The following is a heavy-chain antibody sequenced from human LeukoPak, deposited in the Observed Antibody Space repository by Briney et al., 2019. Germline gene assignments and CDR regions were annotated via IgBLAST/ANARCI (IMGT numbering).Heavy chain of an antibody. CDR2: IYTSGST. V-gene: IGHV4-4*07. Sequence: SETLSLTCTVSGGSISSYYWSWIRQPAGKGLEWIGRIYTSGSTNYNPSLKSRVTMSVDTSKYQFSLKLSSVTAADTAVYYCARDQGIAAAGTFDYWGQGTLVTVSS. D-gene: IGHD6-13*01. CDR3: ARDQGIAAAGTFDY. CDR1: GGSISSYY. J-gene: IGHJ4*02.